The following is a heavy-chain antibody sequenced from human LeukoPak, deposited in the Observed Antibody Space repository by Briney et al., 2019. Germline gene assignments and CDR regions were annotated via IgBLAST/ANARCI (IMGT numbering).Heavy chain of an antibody. CDR3: ARARYDTSGYPHFDY. CDR1: GFTLSRIY. J-gene: IGHJ4*02. CDR2: LYSGGST. V-gene: IGHV3-66*01. D-gene: IGHD3-22*01. Sequence: GGSLRLSCAASGFTLSRIYLSWVRQAPGKGREGVSVLYSGGSTYYPESVKGRFTISRDNSKNTLYLQMNALRADDTAVYYCARARYDTSGYPHFDYWGQGTLVTVSS.